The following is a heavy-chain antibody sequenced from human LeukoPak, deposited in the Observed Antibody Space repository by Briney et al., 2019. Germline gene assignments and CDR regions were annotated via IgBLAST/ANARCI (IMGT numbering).Heavy chain of an antibody. D-gene: IGHD3-9*01. CDR2: IIGSGGST. CDR3: AKGRGHVLRYFVGLLDY. Sequence: PGGSLRPFRAASGFTFTSAAISSARQAPGKWMESVSLIIGSGGSTYYADSGKGRFTISRHHSKNTLYLQMNSLRAEDTAVYYCAKGRGHVLRYFVGLLDYGGQGTLVTVSS. J-gene: IGHJ4*02. CDR1: GFTFTSAA. V-gene: IGHV3-23*01.